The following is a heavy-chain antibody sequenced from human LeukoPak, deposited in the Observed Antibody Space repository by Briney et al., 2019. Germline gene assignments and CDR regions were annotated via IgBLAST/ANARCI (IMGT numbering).Heavy chain of an antibody. CDR3: ASRDSGYDAPIDY. Sequence: SETLSLTCTVSGGSISSYYWGWIRQPPGKGLEWIGSIYYSGSTYYNPSLKSRVTISVDTSKNQFSLKLSSVTAADTAVYYCASRDSGYDAPIDYWGQGTLVTVSS. V-gene: IGHV4-39*01. J-gene: IGHJ4*02. CDR2: IYYSGST. CDR1: GGSISSYY. D-gene: IGHD5-12*01.